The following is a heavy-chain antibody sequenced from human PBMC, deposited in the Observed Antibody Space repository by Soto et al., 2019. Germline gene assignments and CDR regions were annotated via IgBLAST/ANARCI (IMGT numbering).Heavy chain of an antibody. Sequence: QVQLVESGGGVVQPGRSLRLSCAASGFIFSTYSIHWVRQAPGKGLEWVAVTTFDGINKYNADSVKGRFTISRDASKKTVYLQLNSLTTEDTPVYFCARETDGMDVWGQGTTVTVSS. CDR3: ARETDGMDV. J-gene: IGHJ6*02. CDR2: TTFDGINK. V-gene: IGHV3-30*03. CDR1: GFIFSTYS.